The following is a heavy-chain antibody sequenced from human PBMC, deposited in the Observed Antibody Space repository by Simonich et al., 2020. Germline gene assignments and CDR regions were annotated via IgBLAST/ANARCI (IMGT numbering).Heavy chain of an antibody. CDR2: IKQDGSEK. D-gene: IGHD7-27*01. J-gene: IGHJ6*03. V-gene: IGHV3-7*01. CDR3: ARDGLGTAYYYYMDV. Sequence: EVQLVESGGGLVQPGGSLRLSCAASGFTFSSYWMSWVRQAPGRGLEWVTNIKQDGSEKYYVDSVKGRFTIPRDNAKNSLYLQMNSLRAEDTAVYYCARDGLGTAYYYYMDVWGKGTTVTVSS. CDR1: GFTFSSYW.